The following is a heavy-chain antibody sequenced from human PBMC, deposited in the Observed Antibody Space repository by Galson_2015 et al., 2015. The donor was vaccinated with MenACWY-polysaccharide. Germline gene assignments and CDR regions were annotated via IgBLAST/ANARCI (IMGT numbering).Heavy chain of an antibody. V-gene: IGHV3-74*01. J-gene: IGHJ3*01. CDR2: IDSDGSST. CDR1: EFTFSRYW. D-gene: IGHD2-2*01. CDR3: AVHCSSTSCYSPLCRL. Sequence: SLRLSCAASEFTFSRYWMNWVRHAPGKGLVWVSRIDSDGSSTSYADSVKGRFTISRDNAKNALYLQMNSLRAEDTAVYYCAVHCSSTSCYSPLCRLWGQGTMVTVSS.